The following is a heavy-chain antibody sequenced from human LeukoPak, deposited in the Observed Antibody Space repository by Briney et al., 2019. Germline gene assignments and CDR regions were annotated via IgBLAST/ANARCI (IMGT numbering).Heavy chain of an antibody. CDR1: GYSISSAYF. D-gene: IGHD1-26*01. Sequence: PSETLSLTCTVSGYSISSAYFWGWIRPPPRQGLQWIGSSSYNGITYYNTSLQSRVTISLDTPKNQFSLKLTFVTAADTAVYFCAREHSESYYTVDYWGQGTLVTVSS. CDR2: SSYNGIT. J-gene: IGHJ4*02. CDR3: AREHSESYYTVDY. V-gene: IGHV4-38-2*02.